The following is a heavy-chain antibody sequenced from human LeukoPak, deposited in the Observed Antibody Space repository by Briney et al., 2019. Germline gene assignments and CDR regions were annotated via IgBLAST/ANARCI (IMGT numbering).Heavy chain of an antibody. CDR3: ARENDYGDDNWFDP. CDR2: ISHDGNNK. V-gene: IGHV3-30-3*01. CDR1: GFTFRSYA. J-gene: IGHJ5*02. D-gene: IGHD4-17*01. Sequence: PGGSLRLSCAASGFTFRSYAMHWVRQAPGKGLEWVAVISHDGNNKYYADSVKGRFTISRDNSKNTLYVQMNSLRGEDTAVYYCARENDYGDDNWFDPWGQGTLVTVSS.